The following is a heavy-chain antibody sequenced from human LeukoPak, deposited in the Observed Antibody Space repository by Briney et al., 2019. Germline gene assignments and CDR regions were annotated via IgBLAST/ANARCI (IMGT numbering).Heavy chain of an antibody. CDR3: ARATDTAMVTGWFDP. V-gene: IGHV1-2*02. CDR1: GYTFTSYY. D-gene: IGHD5-18*01. J-gene: IGHJ5*02. CDR2: INPNSGGT. Sequence: ASVTVSFKSSGYTFTSYYMYWVRQAPGQGLEWMGWINPNSGGTNYAQKFQGRVTMTRDTSISTAYMELSRLRSDDTGVYYCARATDTAMVTGWFDPWGQGTLVTVSS.